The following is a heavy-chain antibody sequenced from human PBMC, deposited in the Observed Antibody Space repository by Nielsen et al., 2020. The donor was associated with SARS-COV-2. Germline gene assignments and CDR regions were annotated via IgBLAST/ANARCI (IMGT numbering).Heavy chain of an antibody. CDR3: AREGATVTSWFDP. CDR2: INPSGGST. V-gene: IGHV1-46*01. CDR1: GYTFTSHY. J-gene: IGHJ5*02. D-gene: IGHD4-17*01. Sequence: ASVKVSCKASGYTFTSHYMHWVRQAPGQGLEWMGIINPSGGSTSYAQKFQGRVTMTRDTSTSTVYMELSSLRSEDTAVYYCAREGATVTSWFDPWGQGTLVTVSS.